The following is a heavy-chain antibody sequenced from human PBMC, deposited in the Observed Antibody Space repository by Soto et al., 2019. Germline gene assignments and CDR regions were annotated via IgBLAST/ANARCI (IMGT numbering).Heavy chain of an antibody. J-gene: IGHJ4*02. D-gene: IGHD2-8*01. Sequence: SETLSLTCTVSGGSISSYYWSWIRQPPGKGLEWIGYIYYSGSTNYNPSLKSRVTISVDTSKNQFSLKLSSVTAADTAVYYCATYIVPGSSFDYRGQGTLVTVSS. V-gene: IGHV4-59*08. CDR2: IYYSGST. CDR3: ATYIVPGSSFDY. CDR1: GGSISSYY.